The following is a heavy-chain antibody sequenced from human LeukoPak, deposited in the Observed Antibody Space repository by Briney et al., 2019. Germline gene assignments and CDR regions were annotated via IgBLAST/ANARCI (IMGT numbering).Heavy chain of an antibody. V-gene: IGHV3-23*01. D-gene: IGHD2-8*01. Sequence: GGSLRLSCAASGFTFSSYAMSWVRQAPGKGLEWVSAISGSGGSTYYADFVKGRFTISRDNSKNTLYLQMNSLRAEDTAVYYCAKERGVLMVYPIDYWGQGTLVTVSS. CDR1: GFTFSSYA. CDR3: AKERGVLMVYPIDY. CDR2: ISGSGGST. J-gene: IGHJ4*02.